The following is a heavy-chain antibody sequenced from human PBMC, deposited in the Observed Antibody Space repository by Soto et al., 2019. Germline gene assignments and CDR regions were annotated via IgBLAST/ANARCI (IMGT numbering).Heavy chain of an antibody. V-gene: IGHV1-69*02. Sequence: QVQLVQSGTEVKKPGSSVRVSCKASGGTFRNYPINWVRQAPGQGLEWMGSIFPLTDIPDYAQNFQARLTISADKSTSPAYMELSSLTSDATAMYFCARGPLVVLNSFAPWGQGTLVTVSS. J-gene: IGHJ5*02. CDR1: GGTFRNYP. CDR2: IFPLTDIP. D-gene: IGHD2-15*01. CDR3: ARGPLVVLNSFAP.